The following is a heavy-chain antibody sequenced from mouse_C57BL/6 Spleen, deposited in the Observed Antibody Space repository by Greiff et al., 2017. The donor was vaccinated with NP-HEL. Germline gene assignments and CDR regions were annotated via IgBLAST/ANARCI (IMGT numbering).Heavy chain of an antibody. CDR1: GYTFTSYG. V-gene: IGHV1-81*01. CDR2: IYPRSGNT. CDR3: ARAEGDGGGYWYFDV. Sequence: QVQLQQSGAELARPGASVKLSCKASGYTFTSYGISWVKQRTGQGLEWIGEIYPRSGNTYYNEKFKGKATLTADKSSSTAYMELRSLTSEDSAVYFCARAEGDGGGYWYFDVWGTGTTVTVSS. J-gene: IGHJ1*03. D-gene: IGHD3-3*01.